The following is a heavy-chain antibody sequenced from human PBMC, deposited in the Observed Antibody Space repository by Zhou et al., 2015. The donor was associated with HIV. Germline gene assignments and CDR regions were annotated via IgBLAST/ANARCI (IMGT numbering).Heavy chain of an antibody. D-gene: IGHD3-22*01. CDR3: ARERGGYDSSGFVHAWYFDL. Sequence: QVQLVQSGAEVKEPGASVKVSCKASGYSFSGYYNHWVRQAPGQGLEWMGRINPNNGDTDLAQEFRGRVTMTRDTSISTTYMELSRLTSEDTAIYYCARERGGYDSSGFVHAWYFDLWGPGTLVTVAS. V-gene: IGHV1-2*06. CDR2: INPNNGDT. CDR1: GYSFSGYY. J-gene: IGHJ2*01.